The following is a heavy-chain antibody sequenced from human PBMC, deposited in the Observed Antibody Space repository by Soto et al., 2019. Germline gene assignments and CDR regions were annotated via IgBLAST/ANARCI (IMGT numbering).Heavy chain of an antibody. D-gene: IGHD5-18*01. CDR1: GFTFSSYA. CDR3: AMVTTFGY. V-gene: IGHV3-30-3*01. CDR2: ISYDGSNK. J-gene: IGHJ4*02. Sequence: GGSLRLSCAASGFTFSSYAMHWVRQAPGKGLEWVAVISYDGSNKYYADSVKGRFTISRDNSKNTLYLQMNSLRAEDTAVYYCAMVTTFGYWGQGTLVTVSS.